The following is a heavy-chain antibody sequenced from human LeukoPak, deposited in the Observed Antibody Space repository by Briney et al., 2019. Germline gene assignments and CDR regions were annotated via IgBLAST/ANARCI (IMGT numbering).Heavy chain of an antibody. Sequence: ASVKVSCKASGGTFSSYAISWVRQAPGQGLEWMGGIIPIFGTANYAQKFQGRVTITADESTSTAYMELSSLRSEDTAVYYCASSRDSSGWYEIDYWGQGTLVTVSS. D-gene: IGHD6-19*01. CDR2: IIPIFGTA. V-gene: IGHV1-69*13. CDR1: GGTFSSYA. CDR3: ASSRDSSGWYEIDY. J-gene: IGHJ4*02.